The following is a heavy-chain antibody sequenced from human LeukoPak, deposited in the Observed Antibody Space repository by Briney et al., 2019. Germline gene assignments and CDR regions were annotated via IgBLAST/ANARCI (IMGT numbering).Heavy chain of an antibody. CDR1: GFTFSTYN. Sequence: GGSLRLSCAASGFTFSTYNMNWVRQAPGKGLEWVSVLYSDGRTYYADSVKGRFTISRDTSKNTLYLQVNSLRAEDTAVYYCARGGGYYPIDYWGQGTLVTVSS. V-gene: IGHV3-53*01. CDR3: ARGGGYYPIDY. CDR2: LYSDGRT. J-gene: IGHJ4*02. D-gene: IGHD2-15*01.